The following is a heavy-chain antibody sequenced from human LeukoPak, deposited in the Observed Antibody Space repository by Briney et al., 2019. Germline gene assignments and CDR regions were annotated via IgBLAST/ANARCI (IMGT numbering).Heavy chain of an antibody. J-gene: IGHJ6*04. CDR1: GGAFSGYY. Sequence: SETPSPTCAVYGGAFSGYYWGWIRPPPGKGPGGIGGIKYSGSTNYNPSLKSRVTISVDTSKNQFSLKLSSVTAADTAVYYCARIAGYSRVYYYYYYGMDVWGKGTTVTVSS. D-gene: IGHD6-13*01. CDR2: IKYSGST. V-gene: IGHV4-34*01. CDR3: ARIAGYSRVYYYYYYGMDV.